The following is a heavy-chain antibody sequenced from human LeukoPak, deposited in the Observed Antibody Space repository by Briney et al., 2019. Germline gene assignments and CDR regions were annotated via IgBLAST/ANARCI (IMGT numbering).Heavy chain of an antibody. D-gene: IGHD3-9*01. CDR2: IYTSGST. J-gene: IGHJ4*02. CDR3: ARVSTRRFDCLFDC. V-gene: IGHV4-61*02. Sequence: SQTLSLTCTVSGGSISSGSYYWSWIRQPAGKGLEWIGRIYTSGSTNYNPSLKSRVTMSIDTSKNQFSLKLSSVTAADTAVYYCARVSTRRFDCLFDCWGQGTLVTVSS. CDR1: GGSISSGSYY.